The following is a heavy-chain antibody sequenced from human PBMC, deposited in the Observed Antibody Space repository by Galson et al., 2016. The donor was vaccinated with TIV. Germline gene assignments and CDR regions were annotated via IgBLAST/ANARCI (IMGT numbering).Heavy chain of an antibody. CDR2: IIPTLSLA. Sequence: SVKVSCKASGDTFSSLSIIWVRQAPGQGLEWMGRIIPTLSLADYAQKFQCRVTLTADRSTCTVYMELSSLRSDDAAVYYCARVVAHVDSVIFNADAFDIWSQGTMVTVSS. V-gene: IGHV1-69*04. J-gene: IGHJ3*02. D-gene: IGHD5-18*01. CDR3: ARVVAHVDSVIFNADAFDI. CDR1: GDTFSSLS.